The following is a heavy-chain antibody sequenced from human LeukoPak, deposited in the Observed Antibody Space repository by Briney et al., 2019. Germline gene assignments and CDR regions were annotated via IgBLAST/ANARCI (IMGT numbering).Heavy chain of an antibody. CDR1: GYTFTSYD. Sequence: GASVKVSCKASGYTFTSYDINWVRQATGQGLEWMGWMNPNSGNTGYAQKFQGRVTMTRNTSISTAYMELSSLRSEDTAVYYCARSQGGGWYLRGNFDYWGQGTLVTVSS. CDR3: ARSQGGGWYLRGNFDY. CDR2: MNPNSGNT. D-gene: IGHD6-19*01. J-gene: IGHJ4*02. V-gene: IGHV1-8*01.